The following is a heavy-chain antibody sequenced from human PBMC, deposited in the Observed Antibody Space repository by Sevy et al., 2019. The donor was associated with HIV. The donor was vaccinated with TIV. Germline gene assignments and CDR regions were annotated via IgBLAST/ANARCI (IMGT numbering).Heavy chain of an antibody. V-gene: IGHV4-59*12. CDR1: GGSISSYY. CDR2: IYYSGST. J-gene: IGHJ6*02. Sequence: SETLSLTCTVSGGSISSYYWSWIRQPPGKGLEWIVYIYYSGSTNYNPSLKSRVTISVDTSKNQFSLKLSSVTAADTAVYYCARLSYYDFWSGYYTAAPGMDVWGQGTTVTVSS. D-gene: IGHD3-3*01. CDR3: ARLSYYDFWSGYYTAAPGMDV.